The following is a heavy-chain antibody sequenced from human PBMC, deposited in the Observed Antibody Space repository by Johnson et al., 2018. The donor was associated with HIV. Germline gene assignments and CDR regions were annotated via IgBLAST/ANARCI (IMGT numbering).Heavy chain of an antibody. CDR1: GFTFSSYA. Sequence: QVQLVESGGDVVQPGRSLRLSCTASGFTFSSYALHWVRQAPGKGLEWVAVLSYDGSNKFYADSVKGRFTISRDNSKNTLYLQMNSLRTEDTAMYYCARDYREANAFDIWGQGTMVTVS. CDR2: LSYDGSNK. J-gene: IGHJ3*02. CDR3: ARDYREANAFDI. V-gene: IGHV3-30-3*01. D-gene: IGHD1-26*01.